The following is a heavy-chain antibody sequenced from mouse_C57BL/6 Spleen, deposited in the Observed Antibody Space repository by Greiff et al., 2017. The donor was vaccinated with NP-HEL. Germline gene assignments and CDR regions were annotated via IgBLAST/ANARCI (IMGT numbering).Heavy chain of an antibody. Sequence: QVQLKESGPELVKPGASVKISCKASGYAFSSSWMNWVKQRPGKGLEWIGRIYPGDGDTNYNGKFKGKATLTADKSSSTAYMQLSSLTSEDSAVYFCARLHYGTRAWFAYWGQGTLVTVSA. CDR3: ARLHYGTRAWFAY. D-gene: IGHD1-1*01. CDR2: IYPGDGDT. CDR1: GYAFSSSW. V-gene: IGHV1-82*01. J-gene: IGHJ3*01.